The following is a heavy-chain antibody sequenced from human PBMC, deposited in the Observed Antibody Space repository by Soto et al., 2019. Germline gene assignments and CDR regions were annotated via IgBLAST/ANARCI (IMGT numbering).Heavy chain of an antibody. V-gene: IGHV4-30-4*01. Sequence: SETLSLTCTVSGGSISSGDYYWSWIRQPPGKGLEWIGYIYYSGSTYYNPSLKSRVTISVDTSKNQFSLKLSSVTAADTAVYYCARYYDILTGYGSRYYLDYWGQGTLVTVSS. CDR3: ARYYDILTGYGSRYYLDY. CDR2: IYYSGST. D-gene: IGHD3-9*01. CDR1: GGSISSGDYY. J-gene: IGHJ4*02.